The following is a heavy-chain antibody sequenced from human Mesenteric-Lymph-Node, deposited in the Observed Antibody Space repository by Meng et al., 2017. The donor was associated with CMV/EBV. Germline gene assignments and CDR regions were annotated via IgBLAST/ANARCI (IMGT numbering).Heavy chain of an antibody. CDR3: ARGITYSDSSPGG. CDR2: IASDGSAI. D-gene: IGHD3-22*01. V-gene: IGHV3-11*04. Sequence: GGSLRLSCVVSGFTFSDYYMNWIRQAPGKGLEWISFIASDGSAIHYADSVRGRFTLSRDNAKNSLFLQMNSLRAEDTAVYYCARGITYSDSSPGGWGQGTLVTVSS. CDR1: GFTFSDYY. J-gene: IGHJ4*02.